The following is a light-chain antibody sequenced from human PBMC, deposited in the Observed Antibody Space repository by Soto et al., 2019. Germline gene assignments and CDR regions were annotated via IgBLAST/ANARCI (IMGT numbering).Light chain of an antibody. V-gene: IGKV1-39*01. CDR3: QQSYSTT. Sequence: DIHMTQSPSSLSASVGYIFTITCRASQRISSYLNWYQQKPGKAPKLLIYAASSLQSGVPSRFSGSGSGTDFTLTISSMQPEDFATYYCQQSYSTTFGGGTKVDIK. CDR2: AAS. J-gene: IGKJ4*01. CDR1: QRISSY.